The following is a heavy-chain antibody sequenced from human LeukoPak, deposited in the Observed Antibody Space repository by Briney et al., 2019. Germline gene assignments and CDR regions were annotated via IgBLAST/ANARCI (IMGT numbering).Heavy chain of an antibody. V-gene: IGHV3-53*04. CDR3: ARVGATSFDY. CDR1: GFTVGSNY. Sequence: TGGSLRLSCAASGFTVGSNYMSWVRQAPGKGLEWVSVIYSGGSTYYADSVKGRFTISRHNSKNTLYLQMNSLRAEDTAVYYCARVGATSFDYWGQGTLVTVSS. CDR2: IYSGGST. D-gene: IGHD1-26*01. J-gene: IGHJ4*02.